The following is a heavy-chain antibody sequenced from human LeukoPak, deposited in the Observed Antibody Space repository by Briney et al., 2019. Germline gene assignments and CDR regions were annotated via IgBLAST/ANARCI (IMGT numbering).Heavy chain of an antibody. D-gene: IGHD3-22*01. Sequence: PSETLSLTRTVSGGSISSYYWSWIRQPAGKGLEWIGRIYTSGSTNYNPSLKSRVTMSVDTSKNQFSLKLSSVTAADTAVYYCARASGYYYDSSGRRAFDIWSQGTMVTVSS. CDR3: ARASGYYYDSSGRRAFDI. J-gene: IGHJ3*02. CDR1: GGSISSYY. CDR2: IYTSGST. V-gene: IGHV4-4*07.